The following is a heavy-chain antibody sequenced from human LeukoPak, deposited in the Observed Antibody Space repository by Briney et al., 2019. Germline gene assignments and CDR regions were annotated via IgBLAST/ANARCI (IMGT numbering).Heavy chain of an antibody. Sequence: PSETLSLTCTVSGGSISSGDYYWSWIRQPPGKGLEWIGYIYYSGSTYYNPSLKSRVTMSVDTSKNQFSLKLSSVTAADTAVYYCAFSGSSPWYFDYWGQGTLVTVSS. V-gene: IGHV4-30-4*08. J-gene: IGHJ4*02. CDR3: AFSGSSPWYFDY. CDR2: IYYSGST. CDR1: GGSISSGDYY. D-gene: IGHD1-26*01.